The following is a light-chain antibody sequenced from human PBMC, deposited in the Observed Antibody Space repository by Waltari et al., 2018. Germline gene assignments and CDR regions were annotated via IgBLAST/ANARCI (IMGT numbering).Light chain of an antibody. V-gene: IGLV3-21*02. CDR1: KIGSKN. CDR3: QVWDSGSNHYV. J-gene: IGLJ1*01. CDR2: DDG. Sequence: SYELTQPPSVSVAPGQTARITCDGDKIGSKNVHWYQHKPGQAPGLVGYDDGDRPSGVPERFSGSNSGNTSALTISRVDAGDEAEYYCQVWDSGSNHYVFGTVTKVTVL.